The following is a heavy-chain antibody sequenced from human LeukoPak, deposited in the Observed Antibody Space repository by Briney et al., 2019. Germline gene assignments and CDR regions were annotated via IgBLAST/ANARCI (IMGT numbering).Heavy chain of an antibody. CDR1: GYSISSGYY. V-gene: IGHV4-38-2*01. D-gene: IGHD4-17*01. J-gene: IGHJ4*02. CDR2: IYHSGST. CDR3: ARQLDYGDYWGY. Sequence: SETLSLTCAVSGYSISSGYYWGWIRQPPGKGLEWIGRIYHSGSTYYNPSLKNRVTISVDTSKNQFSLKLSSVTAADTAVYYCARQLDYGDYWGYWGQGTLVTVSS.